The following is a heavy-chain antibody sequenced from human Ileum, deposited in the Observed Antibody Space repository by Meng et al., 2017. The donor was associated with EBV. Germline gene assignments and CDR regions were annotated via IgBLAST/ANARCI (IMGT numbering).Heavy chain of an antibody. J-gene: IGHJ4*02. D-gene: IGHD1-14*01. Sequence: QGSGQGLVKPWGAQSLTCGAEGGSISSSNWWSWVRQPPGKGLEWIGKIYHSGITIYNPSLKSRVTMSVDNSKNQFSLKLNSMTAADTAVYYCARDPTGGEDHQRVWGQGTLVTVSS. CDR3: ARDPTGGEDHQRV. V-gene: IGHV4-4*02. CDR2: IYHSGIT. CDR1: GGSISSSNW.